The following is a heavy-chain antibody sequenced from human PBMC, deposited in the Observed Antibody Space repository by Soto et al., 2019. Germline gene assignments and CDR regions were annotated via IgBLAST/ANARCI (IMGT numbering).Heavy chain of an antibody. J-gene: IGHJ3*01. CDR3: ARDPWRTPPAAAFDV. CDR1: GGSISSAGYY. CDR2: IYFSGVT. Sequence: QVQLQESGPGLVEPSQTLSLTCTVSGGSISSAGYYWSWIRQRPGKGLEWIGYIYFSGVTYCNPSLERRVTISVDTSKNQFSLRLSSVTAADTAVYYCARDPWRTPPAAAFDVWGQGTKVTVSS. D-gene: IGHD1-1*01. V-gene: IGHV4-31*03.